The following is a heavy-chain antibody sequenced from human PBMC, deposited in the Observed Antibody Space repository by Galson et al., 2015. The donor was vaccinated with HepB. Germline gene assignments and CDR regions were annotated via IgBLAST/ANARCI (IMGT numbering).Heavy chain of an antibody. D-gene: IGHD3-16*01. CDR3: ARSLPGGWYYFDY. CDR1: GYTFTSYY. V-gene: IGHV1-46*01. J-gene: IGHJ4*02. Sequence: SVKVSCKASGYTFTSYYMHWVRQAPGQGLEWMGVINPSGGSTNYAQNFQGGVTMIRDTSTTIVYMELTSLKSDDTAVYYCARSLPGGWYYFDYWGQGALVTVSS. CDR2: INPSGGST.